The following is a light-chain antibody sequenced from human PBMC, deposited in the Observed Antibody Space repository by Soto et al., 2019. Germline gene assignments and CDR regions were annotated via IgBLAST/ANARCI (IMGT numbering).Light chain of an antibody. J-gene: IGKJ5*01. CDR2: GAS. CDR1: QSVSSN. V-gene: IGKV3-15*01. CDR3: QQYNNWSTIT. Sequence: EIVMTQSPATLSVSPGESATLSCRASQSVSSNLAWYQQKPGQAPSLLIYGASTRATGIPARLSGSGSGTEFTLTIRSLQSEDFAVYYCQQYNNWSTITVGLGARLEI.